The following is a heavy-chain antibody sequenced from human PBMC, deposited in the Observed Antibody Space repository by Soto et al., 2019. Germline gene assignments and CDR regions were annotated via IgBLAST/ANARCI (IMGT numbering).Heavy chain of an antibody. CDR3: ATVATNSYNWLDP. J-gene: IGHJ5*02. D-gene: IGHD5-12*01. CDR2: INSDGTKT. V-gene: IGHV3-74*01. Sequence: DVQLVESGGTLVQPGGSLRLSCAASGFTFNTYWMHWVRQAPGKGLVWVSRINSDGTKTTYADSVKGRFTISRDNAKNTVYLQMNSLRAEDTAVYYCATVATNSYNWLDPWGQGTLVTVSS. CDR1: GFTFNTYW.